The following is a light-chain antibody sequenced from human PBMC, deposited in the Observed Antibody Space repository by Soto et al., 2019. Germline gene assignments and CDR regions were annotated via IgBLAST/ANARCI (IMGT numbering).Light chain of an antibody. CDR1: QSVSRS. Sequence: DIQMTQSPFILSASAGTRVTITCRASQSVSRSLAWYQQKPGKAPKLLIYDDSSLQSGVPSRFSGSGSGTEFTLTIISLQAEDVAVYYCQQYYSTPLTFGGGTKVDIK. V-gene: IGKV1-5*01. CDR2: DDS. J-gene: IGKJ4*01. CDR3: QQYYSTPLT.